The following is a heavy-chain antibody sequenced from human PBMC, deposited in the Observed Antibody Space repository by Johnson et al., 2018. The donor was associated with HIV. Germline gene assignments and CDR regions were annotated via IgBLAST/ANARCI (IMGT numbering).Heavy chain of an antibody. Sequence: QEKLVESGGGLVKPGGSLRLSCAASGFTFSDYYMSWIRQAPGKGLEWVSYISSSGSIMYYVDSVKGRFTISRDTAKNSLYLQMNSLRAGDTAVYYCARGKGAAAAEAFDIWGQGTMVTVSS. J-gene: IGHJ3*02. V-gene: IGHV3-11*04. D-gene: IGHD6-13*01. CDR3: ARGKGAAAAEAFDI. CDR2: ISSSGSIM. CDR1: GFTFSDYY.